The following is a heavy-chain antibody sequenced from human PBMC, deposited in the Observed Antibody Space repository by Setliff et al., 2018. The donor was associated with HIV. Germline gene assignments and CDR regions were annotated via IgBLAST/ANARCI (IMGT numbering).Heavy chain of an antibody. Sequence: GESLKISCKGSGYSFTSFWIAWACQMPGKGLEWMGIIYPGDSDTRYSPSFQGQVTISADKSISTAYLQWSSLEASDTAMYYCARRETPARCGTPNCYIYASDIWGQGTMVTVSS. CDR1: GYSFTSFW. D-gene: IGHD2-2*02. V-gene: IGHV5-51*01. J-gene: IGHJ3*02. CDR3: ARRETPARCGTPNCYIYASDI. CDR2: IYPGDSDT.